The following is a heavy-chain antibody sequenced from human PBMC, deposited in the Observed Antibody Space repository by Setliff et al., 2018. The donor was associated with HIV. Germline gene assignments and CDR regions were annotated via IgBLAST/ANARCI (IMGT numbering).Heavy chain of an antibody. CDR1: GYTFTGYY. J-gene: IGHJ5*02. CDR2: INPNSGGT. Sequence: ASVKVSCKASGYTFTGYYMHWVRQAPGQWLEWMGWINPNSGGTNYAQKFQGRVTMTRDTSISTAYMELSRLRSDDTAVYYCARDLGPGGGSHRMPINWFDPWGQGTLVTVSS. CDR3: ARDLGPGGGSHRMPINWFDP. V-gene: IGHV1-2*02. D-gene: IGHD1-26*01.